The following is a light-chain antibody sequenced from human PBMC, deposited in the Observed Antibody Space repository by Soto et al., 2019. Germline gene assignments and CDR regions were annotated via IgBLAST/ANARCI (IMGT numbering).Light chain of an antibody. V-gene: IGKV3-15*01. CDR2: GAS. Sequence: EIVMTQSPATLSVSPGEGATLSCRASQSVSDNLAWYQQKPGQAPRLLMFGASTRATGIPARFSGSGSGTDFTLTITGLQSEDFAVYYCQQYKSWPYTFGQGTRLEIK. CDR3: QQYKSWPYT. J-gene: IGKJ5*01. CDR1: QSVSDN.